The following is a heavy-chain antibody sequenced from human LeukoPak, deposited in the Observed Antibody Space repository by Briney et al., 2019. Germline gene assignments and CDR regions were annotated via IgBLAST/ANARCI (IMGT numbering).Heavy chain of an antibody. Sequence: GGSLRLSCAASGFTFSSYSMNWVRQAPGKGLEWVSYISSSSSTIYYADSVKGRFTISRDNAKNSLYLQMNSLRAEDTAVYYCARDRSQHGMDVWGQGTTVTVSS. CDR3: ARDRSQHGMDV. V-gene: IGHV3-48*01. CDR1: GFTFSSYS. J-gene: IGHJ6*02. CDR2: ISSSSSTI.